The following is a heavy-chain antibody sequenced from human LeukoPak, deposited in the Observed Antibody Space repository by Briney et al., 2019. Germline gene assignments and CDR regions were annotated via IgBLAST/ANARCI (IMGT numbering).Heavy chain of an antibody. CDR2: IYYSGST. D-gene: IGHD2-2*01. CDR1: GGSISNSSYY. Sequence: SETLSLTCTVSGGSISNSSYYWGWIRQPPGKGLEWIGSIYYSGSTYYNPSLKSRVTISVDTSKNQFSLKLSSVTAADTAVYYCARRGGRYCSSTSCKNFDYWGQGTLVTVSS. CDR3: ARRGGRYCSSTSCKNFDY. J-gene: IGHJ4*02. V-gene: IGHV4-39*01.